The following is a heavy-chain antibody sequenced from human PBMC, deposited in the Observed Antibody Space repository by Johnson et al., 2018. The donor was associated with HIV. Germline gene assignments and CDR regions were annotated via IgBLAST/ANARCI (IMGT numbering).Heavy chain of an antibody. D-gene: IGHD1-1*01. CDR1: GFTFSTYA. CDR2: IWYDGINK. CDR3: ARGFEQLDDACDI. V-gene: IGHV3-30*04. Sequence: QVQLVESGGGVVQPGKSLRLSCAASGFTFSTYAVHWVRQAPGKGLEWVAIIWYDGINKYYADSVKGRFTISRDNSKNTLYLQMNSLRAEDTAVYYCARGFEQLDDACDIWGQGTMVTVSS. J-gene: IGHJ3*02.